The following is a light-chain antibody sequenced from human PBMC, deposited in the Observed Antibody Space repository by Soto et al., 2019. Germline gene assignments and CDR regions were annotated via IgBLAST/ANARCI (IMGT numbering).Light chain of an antibody. CDR2: EAT. Sequence: QSALTQPASVSGAPGQSITISCTGTSSDVGSYNLVSWYQQYPGKAPKLLIYEATQRPSGVSNRFSGSKSGNTASLTISGLQAEDEADYYCASYAGGRTWVFGGGTKVTVL. CDR1: SSDVGSYNL. CDR3: ASYAGGRTWV. V-gene: IGLV2-23*01. J-gene: IGLJ2*01.